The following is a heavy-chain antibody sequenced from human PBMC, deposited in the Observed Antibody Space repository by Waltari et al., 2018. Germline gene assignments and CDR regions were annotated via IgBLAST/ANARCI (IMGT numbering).Heavy chain of an antibody. D-gene: IGHD1-26*01. V-gene: IGHV4-34*01. CDR3: ARKAVLITVGETRYYFDY. CDR2: INHSERT. Sequence: QVQLQQWGAGLLKPSETLSLTCAVYGGSFSGYYWSWIRQPPGKGLEWIGEINHSERTNYKPSLKSRVTSSVETSKNQFSLKLSSVTAADTAVYYCARKAVLITVGETRYYFDYWGQGTLVTVSS. J-gene: IGHJ4*02. CDR1: GGSFSGYY.